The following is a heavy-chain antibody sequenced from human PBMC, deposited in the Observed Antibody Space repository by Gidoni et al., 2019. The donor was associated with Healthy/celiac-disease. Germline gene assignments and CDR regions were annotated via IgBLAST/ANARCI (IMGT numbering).Heavy chain of an antibody. D-gene: IGHD3-22*01. CDR2: INWNGGST. Sequence: EVQLVESGGGLVRPGGSLRLSCAASGFTFDDYGMSWVRQAPGKGLEWVSGINWNGGSTGYADSVKGRFTISRDNAKNSLYLQMNSLRAEDTALYYCASEQYYYDSSGDSPLVDWGQGTLVTVSS. CDR1: GFTFDDYG. CDR3: ASEQYYYDSSGDSPLVD. J-gene: IGHJ4*02. V-gene: IGHV3-20*04.